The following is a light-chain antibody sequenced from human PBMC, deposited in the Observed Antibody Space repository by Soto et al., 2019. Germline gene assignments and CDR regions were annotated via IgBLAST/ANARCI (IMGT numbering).Light chain of an antibody. CDR1: SSDVGDYNY. CDR3: SSYTSSSTLYV. Sequence: QSALTQPPSASGSPGQSVTISCTGTSSDVGDYNYVSWYQQHPGKAPKLMIYEVSKRPSGVPDRFSGSKSGNTASLTVSGLQAEDEADYYCSSYTSSSTLYVFGTGTKVTV. J-gene: IGLJ1*01. CDR2: EVS. V-gene: IGLV2-8*01.